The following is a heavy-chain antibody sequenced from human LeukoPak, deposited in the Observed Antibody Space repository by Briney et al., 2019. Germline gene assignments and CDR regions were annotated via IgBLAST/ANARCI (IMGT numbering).Heavy chain of an antibody. Sequence: SETLSLTCTVSGGSISSYYWSWIRQPPGKGLEWIGYIYYSGSTNYNPSLKSRVTISVDTSKNQFSLKLSSVAAADTAVYYCSRGSYSLAFDIWGQGTMVTVPS. CDR2: IYYSGST. V-gene: IGHV4-59*01. CDR3: SRGSYSLAFDI. J-gene: IGHJ3*02. CDR1: GGSISSYY. D-gene: IGHD1-26*01.